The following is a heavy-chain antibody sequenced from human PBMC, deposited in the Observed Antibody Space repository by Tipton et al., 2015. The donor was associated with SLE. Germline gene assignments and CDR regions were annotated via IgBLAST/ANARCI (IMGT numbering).Heavy chain of an antibody. J-gene: IGHJ6*03. CDR2: IYYSGST. CDR1: GGSISSSSYY. Sequence: LRLSCTVSGGSISSSSYYWGWIRQPPGKGLEWIGSIYYSGSTYYNPSLKSRVTISVDTSKNQFSLKLSSVTAADTAVYYCARVPVDGYSSSWYANYYYSYYMDVWGKGTTVTVSS. V-gene: IGHV4-39*07. D-gene: IGHD6-13*01. CDR3: ARVPVDGYSSSWYANYYYSYYMDV.